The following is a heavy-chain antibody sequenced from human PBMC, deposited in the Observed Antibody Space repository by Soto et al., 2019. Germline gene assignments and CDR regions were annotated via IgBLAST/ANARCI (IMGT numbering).Heavy chain of an antibody. V-gene: IGHV1-18*01. CDR1: GGTFSSYD. J-gene: IGHJ4*02. CDR2: IIPNNGNT. D-gene: IGHD3-10*01. CDR3: ARDSSDPKSAGWLGNPFDY. Sequence: GASVKVSCKASGGTFSSYDISWVRQAPGQGLEWMGWIIPNNGNTNYAQKFQGRVTMTADASTSTAYMELRSLRSDDTAVYYCARDSSDPKSAGWLGNPFDYWGQGTLVTVSS.